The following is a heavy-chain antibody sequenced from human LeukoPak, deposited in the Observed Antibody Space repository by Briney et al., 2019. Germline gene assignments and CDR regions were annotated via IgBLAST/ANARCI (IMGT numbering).Heavy chain of an antibody. CDR1: GFTFSSYA. Sequence: GGSLRLSCAASGFTFSSYAMSWVRQAPGKGLEWVSAISGSGGSTYYADSVKGRFTISRDNSKNTLYLQMNSLRAEDTAVYYCAKGRRRRYSYSLGPVDYWGQGTLVTVSS. CDR2: ISGSGGST. D-gene: IGHD5-18*01. J-gene: IGHJ4*02. V-gene: IGHV3-23*01. CDR3: AKGRRRRYSYSLGPVDY.